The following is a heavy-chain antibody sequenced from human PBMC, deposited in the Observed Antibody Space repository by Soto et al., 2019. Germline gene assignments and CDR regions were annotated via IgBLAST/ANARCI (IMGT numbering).Heavy chain of an antibody. CDR1: GYTFTSYD. CDR2: MNPNSGNT. CDR3: ASSSRIAVAGDYYYYGMDV. Sequence: QVQLGQSGAEVKKPGASVKVSCKASGYTFTSYDINWVRQATGQGLEWMGWMNPNSGNTGYAQKFQGRVTMTRNTSISTAYIELSSQRNEDTAVYYCASSSRIAVAGDYYYYGMDVWGQGTTVTVSS. D-gene: IGHD6-19*01. V-gene: IGHV1-8*01. J-gene: IGHJ6*02.